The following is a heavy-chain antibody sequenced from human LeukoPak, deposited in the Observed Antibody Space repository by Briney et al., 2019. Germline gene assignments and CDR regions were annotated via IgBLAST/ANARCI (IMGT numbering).Heavy chain of an antibody. CDR3: AKGDNDILTGYYNSFDY. CDR1: GFTFNNYA. CDR2: LSASGIST. J-gene: IGHJ4*02. D-gene: IGHD3-9*01. Sequence: TGGSLRLSCAASGFTFNNYAMSWVRQAPGKGLEWVSTLSASGISTYYSDSVRGRFTISRDNSKNTLYLQMNSPRAGDTALYYCAKGDNDILTGYYNSFDYWGQGTLVTVSS. V-gene: IGHV3-23*01.